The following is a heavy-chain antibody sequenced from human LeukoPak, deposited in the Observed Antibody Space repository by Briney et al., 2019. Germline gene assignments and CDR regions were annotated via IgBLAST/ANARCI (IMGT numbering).Heavy chain of an antibody. V-gene: IGHV1-8*02. J-gene: IGHJ6*03. D-gene: IGHD3-9*01. CDR1: GYTFTGYY. CDR3: ARGPDYDLLTGYPDYYYYSMDV. Sequence: GASVKVSCKASGYTFTGYYMHWVRQATGQGLEWMGWMNPNSGDTGYAQTFLGRVTLTRDTSISTAYMELSSLRSEDTAVYYCARGPDYDLLTGYPDYYYYSMDVWGKGTTVTVSS. CDR2: MNPNSGDT.